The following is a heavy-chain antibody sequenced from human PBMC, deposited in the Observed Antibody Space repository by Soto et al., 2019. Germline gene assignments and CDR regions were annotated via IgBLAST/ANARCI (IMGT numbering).Heavy chain of an antibody. CDR2: VNPNSGGT. CDR3: ASLTVDAFDI. D-gene: IGHD4-17*01. J-gene: IGHJ3*02. CDR1: GYTFTCYY. V-gene: IGHV1-2*02. Sequence: GXSVKVSWKASGYTFTCYYVDLVRQAPGQGLEWMGWVNPNSGGTNYAQKFQGRVTMTRDTSISTAYMELSRLRSDDTAVYYCASLTVDAFDIWAQGTMVTVSS.